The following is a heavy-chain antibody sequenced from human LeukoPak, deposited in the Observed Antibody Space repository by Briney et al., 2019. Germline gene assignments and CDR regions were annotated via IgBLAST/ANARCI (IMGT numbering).Heavy chain of an antibody. D-gene: IGHD5-24*01. V-gene: IGHV3-23*01. J-gene: IGHJ4*02. Sequence: GGSLRLSCAASGFTFSRYEMNWVRQAPGKGLEWVSCLSSSGTTTYYADSVKGRFTISRDNSKNTLYLQVNSLRAADTAIYYCAKVQEMDTILPPFHYWGQGTLVTVSS. CDR3: AKVQEMDTILPPFHY. CDR1: GFTFSRYE. CDR2: LSSSGTTT.